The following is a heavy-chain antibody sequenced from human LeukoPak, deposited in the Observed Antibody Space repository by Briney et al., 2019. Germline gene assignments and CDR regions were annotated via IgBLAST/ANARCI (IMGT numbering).Heavy chain of an antibody. D-gene: IGHD2-15*01. V-gene: IGHV3-21*01. J-gene: IGHJ4*02. CDR2: ISSSSSYI. Sequence: PGGSLRLSCAASGFTFSSYSMNWVRQAPGKGLEWVSSISSSSSYIYYADSVKGRFTISRDNAKNSLYLQMNSLRAEDTAVYYCAREHCSGGSCYSISDYWGQGTLVTVSS. CDR3: AREHCSGGSCYSISDY. CDR1: GFTFSSYS.